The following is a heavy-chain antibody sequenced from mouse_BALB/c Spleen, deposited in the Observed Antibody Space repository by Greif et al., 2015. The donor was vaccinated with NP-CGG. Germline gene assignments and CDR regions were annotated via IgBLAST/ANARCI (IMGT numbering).Heavy chain of an antibody. CDR2: IWGDGST. Sequence: QVQLQQSGPGLVAPSQSLSITCTVSGFSLTGYGVNWVRQPPGKGLEWLGMIWGDGSTDYNSALKSRLSISKDNSKSXVFLKMNSLQTDDTARYYCARHYAHYAMDYWGQGTSVTVSS. V-gene: IGHV2-6-7*01. J-gene: IGHJ4*01. D-gene: IGHD1-1*02. CDR3: ARHYAHYAMDY. CDR1: GFSLTGYG.